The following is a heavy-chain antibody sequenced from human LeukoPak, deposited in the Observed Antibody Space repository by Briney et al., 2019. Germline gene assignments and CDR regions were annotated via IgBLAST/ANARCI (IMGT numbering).Heavy chain of an antibody. Sequence: PGGSLRLSCAASGFTFTSYAMSWVRQPPGKGLEWVSSVGAAGTGTYYADSVKGRFTISRDNSKYTVSLQMNSLRVDDTAVYFCARRDNGGRYSFDYWGQGALVTVSS. CDR1: GFTFTSYA. V-gene: IGHV3-23*01. CDR3: ARRDNGGRYSFDY. D-gene: IGHD4-23*01. CDR2: VGAAGTGT. J-gene: IGHJ4*02.